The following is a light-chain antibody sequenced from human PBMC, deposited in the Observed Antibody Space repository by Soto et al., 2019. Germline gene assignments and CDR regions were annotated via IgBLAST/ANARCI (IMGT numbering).Light chain of an antibody. J-gene: IGKJ3*01. CDR2: AAS. V-gene: IGKV1-39*01. CDR3: QQSYSTEGT. Sequence: DIQMTQSPSSLSASVRDRVTITCRASQSISSYLNWYQQKPGKAPKLLIYAASSLQSGVPSRFSGSGSGTDFTLTISSLQPEDFATYYCQQSYSTEGTFGPGTKVDIK. CDR1: QSISSY.